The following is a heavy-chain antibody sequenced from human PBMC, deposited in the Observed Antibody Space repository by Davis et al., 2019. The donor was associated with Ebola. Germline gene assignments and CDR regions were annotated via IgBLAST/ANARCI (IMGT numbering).Heavy chain of an antibody. CDR3: ARDGSTSDQKSGELDY. D-gene: IGHD7-27*01. CDR2: INPNSGGT. Sequence: AASVKVSCKASGYTFTGYYMHWVRQAPGQGLEWIGWINPNSGGTNYAQKFQGRVTMTRDTSITTAYMELSRLRSDDTAVYYCARDGSTSDQKSGELDYWGQGPLVTVAS. CDR1: GYTFTGYY. J-gene: IGHJ4*02. V-gene: IGHV1-2*02.